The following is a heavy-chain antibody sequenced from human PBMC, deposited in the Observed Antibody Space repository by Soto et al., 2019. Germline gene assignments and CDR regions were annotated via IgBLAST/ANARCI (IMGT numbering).Heavy chain of an antibody. Sequence: QVQLVESGGGVVQPGRSLRLSCAASGFTFSSYGMHWVRQAPGKGLEWMAVISYDGSNKYYADSVKGRFTISRDNSKNTLYLQMNSLRAEDTAVYYWAKDRGYGDLDYWGQGTLVTVSS. CDR2: ISYDGSNK. CDR1: GFTFSSYG. CDR3: AKDRGYGDLDY. D-gene: IGHD4-17*01. V-gene: IGHV3-30*18. J-gene: IGHJ4*02.